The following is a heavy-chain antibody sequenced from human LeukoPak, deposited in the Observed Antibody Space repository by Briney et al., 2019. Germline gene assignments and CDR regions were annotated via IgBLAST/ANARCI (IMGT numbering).Heavy chain of an antibody. Sequence: PSHTLSLTCTLSGGSISSGYYFWVWLRQPPGKGLEWCGYIFYSRSTYYNPSLKNRLTISVDTSNNQFSLKLSSVTAADTAVYYCARARGYYDSAAFDYWGQGTLVTVSS. CDR1: GGSISSGYYF. CDR3: ARARGYYDSAAFDY. J-gene: IGHJ4*02. V-gene: IGHV4-30-4*01. CDR2: IFYSRST. D-gene: IGHD3-22*01.